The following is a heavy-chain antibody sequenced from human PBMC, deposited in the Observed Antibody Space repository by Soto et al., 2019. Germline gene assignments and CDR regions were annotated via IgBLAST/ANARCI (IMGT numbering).Heavy chain of an antibody. D-gene: IGHD3-10*01. V-gene: IGHV4-30-4*01. CDR1: GGSISSGDYY. CDR3: AREKGSYYGSGSYPNNWFDP. J-gene: IGHJ5*02. Sequence: QVQLQESGPGLVKPSQTLSLTCTVSGGSISSGDYYWSWIRQPPGKGLEWIGYIYYSGSTYYNPSLKSRVTISVDTSKNQFSLKLSSVTAADTAVYYCAREKGSYYGSGSYPNNWFDPWGQRTLVTVSS. CDR2: IYYSGST.